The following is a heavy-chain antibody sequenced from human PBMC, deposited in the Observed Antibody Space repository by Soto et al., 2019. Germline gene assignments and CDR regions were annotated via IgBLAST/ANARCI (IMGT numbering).Heavy chain of an antibody. D-gene: IGHD6-13*01. J-gene: IGHJ4*02. Sequence: SETLSLTCAVYGGSVSGYYWSWIRQPPGKGLEWIGEINHSGSTNYNPSLKSRVTISVDTSKNQFSLKLSSVTAADTAVYYCARRIAQQLVRGGDFDYWGQGTLVTVSS. CDR2: INHSGST. CDR3: ARRIAQQLVRGGDFDY. CDR1: GGSVSGYY. V-gene: IGHV4-34*01.